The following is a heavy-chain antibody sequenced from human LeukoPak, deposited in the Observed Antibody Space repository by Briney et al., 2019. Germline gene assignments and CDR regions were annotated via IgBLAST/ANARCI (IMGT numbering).Heavy chain of an antibody. CDR3: ATDPFIAAAEPIEYFQH. Sequence: GASVKVSRKVSGYTLTELSMHWVRQAPGKGLEWMGGFDPEDGETIYAQKFQGRVTMTEDTSTDTAYMELSSLRSEDTAVYYCATDPFIAAAEPIEYFQHWGQGTLVTVSS. CDR2: FDPEDGET. D-gene: IGHD6-13*01. CDR1: GYTLTELS. V-gene: IGHV1-24*01. J-gene: IGHJ1*01.